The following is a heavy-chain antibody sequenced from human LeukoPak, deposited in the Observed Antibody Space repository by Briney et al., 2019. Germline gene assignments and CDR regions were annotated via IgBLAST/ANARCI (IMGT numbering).Heavy chain of an antibody. Sequence: PSETLSLTCTVSGASISSGSYYWSWIRQPAGKGLEWIGRMYTSGSTNYKSSLKSRVTISADTSKNQFSLKLNSVTAADTAVYYCARDVYCSGGSCRLYAFDIWGQGTMVTVSS. D-gene: IGHD2-15*01. CDR1: GASISSGSYY. J-gene: IGHJ3*02. CDR3: ARDVYCSGGSCRLYAFDI. V-gene: IGHV4-61*02. CDR2: MYTSGST.